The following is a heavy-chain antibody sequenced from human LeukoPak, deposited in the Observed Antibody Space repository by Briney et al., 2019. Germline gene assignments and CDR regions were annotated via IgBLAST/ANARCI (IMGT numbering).Heavy chain of an antibody. V-gene: IGHV3-23*01. Sequence: GGSLRLSCAASGFTFSSYAMSWVRQAPGKGLEWVSAISGSGGSTYYADSVKGRFTISRDNSKNTLYLQMNSLRAEDTAAYYCANNLGYYYGSGSYPDYWGQGTLVTVSS. D-gene: IGHD3-10*01. CDR2: ISGSGGST. CDR3: ANNLGYYYGSGSYPDY. J-gene: IGHJ4*02. CDR1: GFTFSSYA.